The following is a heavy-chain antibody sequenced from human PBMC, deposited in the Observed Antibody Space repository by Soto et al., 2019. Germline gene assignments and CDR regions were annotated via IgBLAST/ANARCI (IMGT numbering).Heavy chain of an antibody. CDR3: ASGGRWELPQDF. CDR2: IDYTGST. J-gene: IGHJ4*02. D-gene: IGHD1-26*01. CDR1: GGSISSSSYY. Sequence: PSETLSLTGTVSGGSISSSSYYWGWIRQSPGKGLEWIGKIDYTGSTYYNPSLKSRLTISIDTSKNQFSLKLSSVTAADTAVYYCASGGRWELPQDFWGQGTLVTVSS. V-gene: IGHV4-39*01.